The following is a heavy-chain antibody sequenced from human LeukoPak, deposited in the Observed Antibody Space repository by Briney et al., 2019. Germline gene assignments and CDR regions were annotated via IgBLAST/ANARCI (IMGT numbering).Heavy chain of an antibody. CDR2: IYPTGST. CDR1: GGSVRSYW. CDR3: ARQGYTVSYYFLDY. V-gene: IGHV4-4*07. J-gene: IGHJ4*02. D-gene: IGHD1-26*01. Sequence: SETLSLTCNVSGGSVRSYWWGWVRQPPGKGLEWLGRIYPTGSTRFNPSLKSRLTLSIDTSTNEFSLKLTSVTAADTAVYFCARQGYTVSYYFLDYWGQGTLVTVSS.